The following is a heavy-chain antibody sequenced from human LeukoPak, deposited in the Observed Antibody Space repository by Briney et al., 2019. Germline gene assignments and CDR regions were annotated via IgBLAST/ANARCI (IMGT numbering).Heavy chain of an antibody. Sequence: SVKVSCKASGGTFSSYAISWVRQAPGQGLEWMGRIIPILGIANYAQKFQGRVTITADKSTSTAYMELSSLRSEDTAVYYCARTLMVRGVIHDYYYYGMDVWGQGTTVTVSS. J-gene: IGHJ6*02. CDR1: GGTFSSYA. CDR3: ARTLMVRGVIHDYYYYGMDV. D-gene: IGHD3-10*01. CDR2: IIPILGIA. V-gene: IGHV1-69*04.